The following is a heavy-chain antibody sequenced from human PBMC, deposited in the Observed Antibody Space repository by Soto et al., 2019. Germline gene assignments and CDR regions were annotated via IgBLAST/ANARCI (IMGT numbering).Heavy chain of an antibody. Sequence: QVQLVESGGGVVQPGRSLRLSCAASGFTFSSYGMHWVRQAPGKGLEWVAVISYDGSNKYYADSVKGRFTISRDNSKNTLYLQMNSLRAGDTAVYYCAKDLGGYYDSHFDYWGQGTLVTVSS. CDR3: AKDLGGYYDSHFDY. D-gene: IGHD3-22*01. CDR1: GFTFSSYG. J-gene: IGHJ4*02. V-gene: IGHV3-30*18. CDR2: ISYDGSNK.